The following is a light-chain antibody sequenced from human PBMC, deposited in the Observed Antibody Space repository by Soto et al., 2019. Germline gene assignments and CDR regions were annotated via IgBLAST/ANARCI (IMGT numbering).Light chain of an antibody. CDR2: RNN. CDR3: AAWDDSLSGVV. CDR1: SSNMGGNY. J-gene: IGLJ2*01. V-gene: IGLV1-47*01. Sequence: QSVLTQPPSASGTPGQRVTISCSGSSSNMGGNYVYWYQQLPGTAPKLLIYRNNQRPSGVPDRFSGSKSGTSASLAISGLRSEDEAHYYCAAWDDSLSGVVFGGGTKLTVL.